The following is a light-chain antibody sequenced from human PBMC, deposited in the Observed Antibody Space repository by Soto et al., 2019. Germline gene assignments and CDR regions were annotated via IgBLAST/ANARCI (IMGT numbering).Light chain of an antibody. CDR2: GAS. Sequence: EIVLTQSPGTLSLSPGDRATLSCRASHTVSNNYLAWCQQKPGQAPRVIMYGASRRATGIPDRFSGSGSGTDFTLTISRLEPEDFAVYFCQQYAGPPTTFGQGTRLEIK. CDR1: HTVSNNY. V-gene: IGKV3-20*01. J-gene: IGKJ5*01. CDR3: QQYAGPPTT.